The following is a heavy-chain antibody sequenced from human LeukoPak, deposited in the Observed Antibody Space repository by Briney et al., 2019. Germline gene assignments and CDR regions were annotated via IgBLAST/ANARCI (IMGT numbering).Heavy chain of an antibody. CDR2: ISGSGVST. CDR3: AKDERNWNYNLASQTYD. V-gene: IGHV3-23*01. D-gene: IGHD1-7*01. CDR1: GFTFSDYY. J-gene: IGHJ4*02. Sequence: GGSLRLSCAASGFTFSDYYMSWVRQAPGKGLEWVSAISGSGVSTYYADSVKGRFTVSRDNSKNTLYLQMSSLRAEDTAVYYCAKDERNWNYNLASQTYDWGQGTLVTVSS.